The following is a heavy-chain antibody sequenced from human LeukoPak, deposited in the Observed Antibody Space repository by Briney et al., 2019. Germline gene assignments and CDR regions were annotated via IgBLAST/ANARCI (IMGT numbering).Heavy chain of an antibody. V-gene: IGHV4-59*01. Sequence: PSETLSLTCTVSGGSISSYYWSWIRQPPGKGLEWIGYIYYSGSTNYNPSLKSRVIISVDTSKNQFSLKLSSVTAADTAVYYCASNRDGYNFFDYWGQGTLVTVSS. CDR2: IYYSGST. CDR1: GGSISSYY. J-gene: IGHJ4*02. CDR3: ASNRDGYNFFDY. D-gene: IGHD5-24*01.